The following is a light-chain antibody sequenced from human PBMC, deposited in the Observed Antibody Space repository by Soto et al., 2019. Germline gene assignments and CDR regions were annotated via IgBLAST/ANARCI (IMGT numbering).Light chain of an antibody. CDR1: QSLTNNY. J-gene: IGKJ1*01. Sequence: EIVLTQSPGTLSLSPGERATISCRASQSLTNNYFAWYQQKPGRALRLLIDGASTRATGIPDRFSGSGSGKDFTLTISILDPEDVAVYYCQQYEAVVTFGQGTKVEI. CDR2: GAS. CDR3: QQYEAVVT. V-gene: IGKV3-20*01.